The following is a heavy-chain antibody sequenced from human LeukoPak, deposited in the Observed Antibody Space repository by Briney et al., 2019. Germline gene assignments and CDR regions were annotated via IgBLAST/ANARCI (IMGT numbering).Heavy chain of an antibody. CDR3: AKDLRSWRYHDTWTGSYYYYYMDV. CDR1: GYSFAGYH. Sequence: EASVRVSCKASGYSFAGYHIHWLRQAPGQGFEWMGWVNPSSGGTLYAQKFQGRVTMTRDPSINTAHMELSSLTSDDTAVYYCAKDLRSWRYHDTWTGSYYYYYMDVWGTGTTVTVSS. V-gene: IGHV1-2*02. D-gene: IGHD3/OR15-3a*01. J-gene: IGHJ6*03. CDR2: VNPSSGGT.